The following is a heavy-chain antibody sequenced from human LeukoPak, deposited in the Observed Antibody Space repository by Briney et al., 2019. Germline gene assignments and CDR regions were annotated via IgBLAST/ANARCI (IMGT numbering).Heavy chain of an antibody. D-gene: IGHD2-8*01. CDR2: IIPILGIA. Sequence: SVKVSCKASGGTFSSYAISWVRQAPGQGLEWMGRIIPILGIADYAQKFQGRVTITADKSTSTAYMELSSLRSEDTAVYYCAVYATSYYYYGMDVWGQGTTVTVSS. J-gene: IGHJ6*02. V-gene: IGHV1-69*04. CDR3: AVYATSYYYYGMDV. CDR1: GGTFSSYA.